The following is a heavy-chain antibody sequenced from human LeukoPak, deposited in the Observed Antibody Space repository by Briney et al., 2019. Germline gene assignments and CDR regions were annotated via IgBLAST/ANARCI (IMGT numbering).Heavy chain of an antibody. V-gene: IGHV4-31*03. Sequence: SETLSLTCTVSGGSISSGGYYWSWIRQHPGKGLEWIGYIYYSGSTYYNPSLKSRVTISVDTSKNQFSLKLSSVTAADTAVYYCARQNAFVYRGGSSWFQRRGGFGYWGQGTLVTVSS. CDR3: ARQNAFVYRGGSSWFQRRGGFGY. CDR1: GGSISSGGYY. CDR2: IYYSGST. J-gene: IGHJ4*02. D-gene: IGHD6-13*01.